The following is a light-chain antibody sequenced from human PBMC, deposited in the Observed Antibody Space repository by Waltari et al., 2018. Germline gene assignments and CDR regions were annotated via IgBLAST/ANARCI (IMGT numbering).Light chain of an antibody. CDR1: QSISSIY. V-gene: IGKV3-20*01. CDR3: QRYGDSPKYT. J-gene: IGKJ2*01. CDR2: GSS. Sequence: IVLTQSPGTLSLSPGERATLSCRASQSISSIYLAWYQQKPGQAPRLLIYGSSRRATGIPDRFSGSGSGTDFTLTISRLEPEDFAVYYCQRYGDSPKYTFGQGTKLEIK.